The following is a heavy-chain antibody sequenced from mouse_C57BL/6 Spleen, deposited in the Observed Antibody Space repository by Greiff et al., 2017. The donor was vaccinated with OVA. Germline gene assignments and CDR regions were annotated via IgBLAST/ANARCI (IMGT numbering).Heavy chain of an antibody. D-gene: IGHD4-1*01. CDR1: GFTFSDYY. Sequence: EVQLVESEGGLVQPGSSMKLSCTASGFTFSDYYMAWVRQVPEKGLEWVANINYDGSSTYYLDSLKSRFIISRDNAKNILYLQMSSLKSEDTATYYCARGDWDGFAYWGQGTLVTVSA. CDR2: INYDGSST. J-gene: IGHJ3*01. V-gene: IGHV5-16*01. CDR3: ARGDWDGFAY.